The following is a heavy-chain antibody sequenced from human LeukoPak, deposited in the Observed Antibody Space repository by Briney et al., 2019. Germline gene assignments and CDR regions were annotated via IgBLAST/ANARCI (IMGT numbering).Heavy chain of an antibody. J-gene: IGHJ6*03. D-gene: IGHD2-15*01. CDR3: ARVVGSRHLYYYYYYMDV. CDR1: GFTFSSYA. V-gene: IGHV3-30*04. Sequence: GGSLRLSCAASGFTFSSYAMHWVRQAPGKGLEWVAVISYDGSNKYYADSVKGRFTISRDNSKNTLYLQMNSLRAEDTAVYYCARVVGSRHLYYYYYYMDVWGKGTTVTVSS. CDR2: ISYDGSNK.